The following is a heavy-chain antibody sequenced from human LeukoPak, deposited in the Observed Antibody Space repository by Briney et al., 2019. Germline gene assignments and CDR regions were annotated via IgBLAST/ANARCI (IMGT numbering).Heavy chain of an antibody. D-gene: IGHD1-1*01. CDR3: AREGTNYYYYYGMDV. CDR2: IYTSGST. J-gene: IGHJ6*02. Sequence: RPSETLSLTCTVSGGSISSYYWNWIRQPAGKGLEWIGRIYTSGSTNYNPSLKSRVTMSVDTSKNQFSLKLSSVTAADTAVYYCAREGTNYYYYYGMDVWGQGTTVTVSS. CDR1: GGSISSYY. V-gene: IGHV4-4*07.